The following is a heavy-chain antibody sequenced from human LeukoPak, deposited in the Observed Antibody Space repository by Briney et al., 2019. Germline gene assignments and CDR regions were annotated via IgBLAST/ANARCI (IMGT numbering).Heavy chain of an antibody. J-gene: IGHJ4*02. Sequence: GGSLRLSCAASEFIFRNCWMIWVRQAPGKGLEWVANIKHDGTETNYVDSVKGRFTISRDNAKKSLYLQMNSLRAEDSAVYYCTTDRDGYRKNWYRFHYWGQGTRVAVSS. V-gene: IGHV3-7*04. CDR1: EFIFRNCW. CDR3: TTDRDGYRKNWYRFHY. CDR2: IKHDGTET. D-gene: IGHD5-24*01.